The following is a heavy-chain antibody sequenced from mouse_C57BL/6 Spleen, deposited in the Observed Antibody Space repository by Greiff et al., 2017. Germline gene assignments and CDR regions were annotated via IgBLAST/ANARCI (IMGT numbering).Heavy chain of an antibody. CDR1: GFTFSDYY. CDR2: INYDGSST. Sequence: EVQLQESEGGLVQPGSSMKLSCTASGFTFSDYYMAWVRQVPEKGLEWVANINYDGSSTYYLDSLKSRFIISRDNAKNILYLQMSSLKSEDTATYYCARGAMDYWGQGTSVTVSS. J-gene: IGHJ4*01. CDR3: ARGAMDY. V-gene: IGHV5-16*01.